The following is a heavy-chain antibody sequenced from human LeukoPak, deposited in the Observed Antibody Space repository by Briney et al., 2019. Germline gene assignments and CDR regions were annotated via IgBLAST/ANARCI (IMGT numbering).Heavy chain of an antibody. CDR1: GFTFRNYW. D-gene: IGHD2-8*01. CDR3: TCDLDRSNGL. Sequence: TGGSLRLSCAASGFTFRNYWLSWVRQAPGKGLEWVANIKFDGIEKYYVDSVKGRFTVSRDNAKSSLYLQMNSLRPEDTAVYYCTCDLDRSNGLWGQGTMVTVSS. V-gene: IGHV3-7*01. CDR2: IKFDGIEK. J-gene: IGHJ3*01.